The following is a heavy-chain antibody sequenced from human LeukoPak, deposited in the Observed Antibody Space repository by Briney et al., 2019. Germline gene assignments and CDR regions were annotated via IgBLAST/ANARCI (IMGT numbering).Heavy chain of an antibody. CDR1: GGSISSYY. J-gene: IGHJ6*03. CDR3: ARVRYYDYVWGSYRQGYYMDV. CDR2: IYYSGST. D-gene: IGHD3-16*02. V-gene: IGHV4-59*01. Sequence: SETLSLTCTVSGGSISSYYWSWIRQPPGKGLEWIGYIYYSGSTNYNPSLKSRVTISVDTSKNQFSLKLSSVTAADTAVYYCARVRYYDYVWGSYRQGYYMDVWGKGTTVTVSS.